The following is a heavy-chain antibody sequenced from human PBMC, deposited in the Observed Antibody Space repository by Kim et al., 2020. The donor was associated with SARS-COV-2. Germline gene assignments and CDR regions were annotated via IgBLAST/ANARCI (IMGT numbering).Heavy chain of an antibody. CDR1: GFTFSSYG. D-gene: IGHD2-21*02. CDR2: ISYDGSNK. Sequence: GGSLRLSCAASGFTFSSYGMHWVRQAPDKGLEWVAVISYDGSNKYYADSVKGRFTISRDNSKNTLYLQMNSLRAEDTAVYYCAKDFGGDVPEGDYFDYWGQGTLVTVSS. V-gene: IGHV3-30*18. CDR3: AKDFGGDVPEGDYFDY. J-gene: IGHJ4*02.